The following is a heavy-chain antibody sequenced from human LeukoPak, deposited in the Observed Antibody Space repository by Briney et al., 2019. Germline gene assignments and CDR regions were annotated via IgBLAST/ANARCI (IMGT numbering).Heavy chain of an antibody. J-gene: IGHJ5*02. D-gene: IGHD6-19*01. Sequence: SQTLSLTCAISGDSVSSNSAAWNWIRQSPSRGLEWLGRTYYRSKWYNDYAVSVKSRITINPDTPKNQFSLQLNSVTPEDTAVYYCAMGYSSVWDNWFDPWGQGTLVTVSS. CDR3: AMGYSSVWDNWFDP. V-gene: IGHV6-1*01. CDR2: TYYRSKWYN. CDR1: GDSVSSNSAA.